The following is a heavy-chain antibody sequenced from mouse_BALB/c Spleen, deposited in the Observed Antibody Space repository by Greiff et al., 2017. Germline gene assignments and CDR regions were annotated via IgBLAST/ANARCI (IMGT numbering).Heavy chain of an antibody. Sequence: EVKLVESGAELVRSGASVKLSCTASGFNIKDYYMHWVKQRPEQGLEWIGWIDPENGDTEYAPKFQGKATMTADTSSNTAYLQLSSLTSEDTAVYYCKAYGNSYYYAMDYWGQGTSVTVSS. CDR2: IDPENGDT. D-gene: IGHD2-1*01. CDR3: KAYGNSYYYAMDY. CDR1: GFNIKDYY. J-gene: IGHJ4*01. V-gene: IGHV14-4*02.